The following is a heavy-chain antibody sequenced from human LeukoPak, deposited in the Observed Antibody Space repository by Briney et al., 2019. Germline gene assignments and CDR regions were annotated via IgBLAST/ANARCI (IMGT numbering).Heavy chain of an antibody. D-gene: IGHD2-15*01. J-gene: IGHJ5*02. Sequence: SETLSLTCTVSGGSISSSNYYWGWIRQPPGKGLEWIGTICYSGSTYYNSSLKSRVTISVDTSKKHFSLKMSSVTATDTAMYYCARHGALCTGGSCTRFDPWGQGTLVTVSP. CDR1: GGSISSSNYY. V-gene: IGHV4-39*01. CDR2: ICYSGST. CDR3: ARHGALCTGGSCTRFDP.